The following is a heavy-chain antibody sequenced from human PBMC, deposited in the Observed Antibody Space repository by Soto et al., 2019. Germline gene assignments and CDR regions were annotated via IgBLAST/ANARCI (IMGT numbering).Heavy chain of an antibody. CDR1: GFRFSDHS. V-gene: IGHV3-48*02. CDR3: ARLPKGRRVTS. D-gene: IGHD4-17*01. Sequence: EVQLLESGGGLIHPGGSLRLSCVASGFRFSDHSMNWVRQAPGKGLEWVSYITSSGDSIYYADSVKGRFTVSRDNSKNSLFQQMNSLRDEDTAVYYCARLPKGRRVTSWGQGTLVTVSS. J-gene: IGHJ4*02. CDR2: ITSSGDSI.